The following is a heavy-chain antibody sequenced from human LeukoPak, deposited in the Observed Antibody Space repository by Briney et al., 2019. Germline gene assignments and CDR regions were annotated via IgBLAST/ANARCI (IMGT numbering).Heavy chain of an antibody. V-gene: IGHV4-61*02. CDR3: ARGTKSPRTTVLTSFWYFDL. J-gene: IGHJ2*01. CDR1: GGSITSDVHY. CDR2: VHTTGSL. Sequence: SETLSLTCNVSGGSITSDVHYWNWIRQSAEKGLEWIGRVHTTGSLDYNPSLKSRVTISIDTSSNHFSLMMDSVTTTDTAVYYCARGTKSPRTTVLTSFWYFDLWGRGTLVTVSS. D-gene: IGHD4-17*01.